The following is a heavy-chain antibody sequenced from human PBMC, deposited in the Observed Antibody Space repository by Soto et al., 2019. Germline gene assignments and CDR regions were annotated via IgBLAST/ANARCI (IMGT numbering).Heavy chain of an antibody. CDR3: GKFADSGYYKVDR. CDR1: GLTLSTSS. D-gene: IGHD3-22*01. J-gene: IGHJ5*02. CDR2: IRRHTSVT. V-gene: IGHV3-48*01. Sequence: EVQLVESGGMLVQPGGSLRLSCAASGLTLSTSSMNWVRQAPGKGLEWISYIRRHTSVTAYADSVKGRFTISRDSAKNSLYLHMDILRVEDTAVYDCGKFADSGYYKVDRWGQGTLVTVSS.